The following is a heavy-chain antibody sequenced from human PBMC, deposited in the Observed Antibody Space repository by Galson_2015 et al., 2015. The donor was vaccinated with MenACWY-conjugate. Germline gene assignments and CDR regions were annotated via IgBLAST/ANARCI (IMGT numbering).Heavy chain of an antibody. D-gene: IGHD2-21*01. CDR2: VDRVGAT. CDR3: SRRYYSFCYLRA. CDR1: GFSFTDNC. J-gene: IGHJ5*02. V-gene: IGHV3-53*01. Sequence: SLRLSCAASGFSFTDNCLTWVRQAPGKGPEWIAMVDRVGATIYAESVRGRFTASRDNFKKTVILQMNIIRPEHTAVYRCSRRYYSFCYLRAWGQGAQVTVSS.